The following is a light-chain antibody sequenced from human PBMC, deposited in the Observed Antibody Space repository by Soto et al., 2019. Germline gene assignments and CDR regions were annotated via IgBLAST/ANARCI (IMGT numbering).Light chain of an antibody. J-gene: IGKJ1*01. CDR2: AAS. CDR1: QSISSY. CDR3: QQYNTFWT. Sequence: DIQMTQSPSSLSAFVRDRVTIACRASQSISSYLNWYQQIPGEAPKLLIYAASSLQSGVPSRFSGSGSGTEFTLTISSLQPDDSATYYCQQYNTFWTFGQGTKVDI. V-gene: IGKV1-39*01.